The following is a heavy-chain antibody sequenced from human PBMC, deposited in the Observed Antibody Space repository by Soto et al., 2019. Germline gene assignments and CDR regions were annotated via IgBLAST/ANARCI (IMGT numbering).Heavy chain of an antibody. CDR2: IIPIFGTA. CDR3: ARASVRYNWNHPWFDP. Sequence: SVKVSCKASGGTFSSYAISWVRQAPGQGLEWMGGIIPIFGTANYAQKFQGRVTITADESTSTAYMELSSLRSEDTAVYYCARASVRYNWNHPWFDPWGQGTLVTVSS. J-gene: IGHJ5*02. CDR1: GGTFSSYA. V-gene: IGHV1-69*13. D-gene: IGHD1-20*01.